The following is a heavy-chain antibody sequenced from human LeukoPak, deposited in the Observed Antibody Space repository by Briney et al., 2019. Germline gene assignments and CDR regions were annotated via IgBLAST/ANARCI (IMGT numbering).Heavy chain of an antibody. V-gene: IGHV4-59*01. CDR3: AREYSSSGEAFDI. J-gene: IGHJ3*02. Sequence: SETLSLTCTVSGGSISSYYWSWIRQPPGKGLEWIGYIYYSGSTNYNPSLKSRVTISVDTSKNQFSLKLSSVTAADTAVYYCAREYSSSGEAFDIWGQGTMVTVSS. CDR2: IYYSGST. CDR1: GGSISSYY. D-gene: IGHD6-6*01.